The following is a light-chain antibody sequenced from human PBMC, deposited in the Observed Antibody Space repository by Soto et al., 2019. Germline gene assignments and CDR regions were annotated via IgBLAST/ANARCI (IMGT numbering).Light chain of an antibody. V-gene: IGLV1-44*01. Sequence: QTVVTQPPSVSGTPGQRVTISCSGSSSNIGRYAVNWYQQLPGTAPKLLMYNNYQRPSGVPDRFSGSKSGTSASLAISGLQSEDEADDYCAVWDDSLNGRVFGGGTQLTVL. CDR1: SSNIGRYA. CDR3: AVWDDSLNGRV. CDR2: NNY. J-gene: IGLJ3*02.